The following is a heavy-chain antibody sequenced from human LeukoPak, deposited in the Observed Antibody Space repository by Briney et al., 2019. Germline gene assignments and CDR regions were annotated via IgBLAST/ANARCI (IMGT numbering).Heavy chain of an antibody. CDR1: GGSIRSSSYY. Sequence: PSETLSLTCTVSGGSIRSSSYYWGWIRQSPGKGLEWIGYIFHSGSTNSNPSLKSRVTISVDTSKNQFSLKLSSVTAADTAVYYCARSAFGDYSFDYWGQGTLVTVSS. D-gene: IGHD3-16*01. CDR2: IFHSGST. J-gene: IGHJ4*02. V-gene: IGHV4-61*05. CDR3: ARSAFGDYSFDY.